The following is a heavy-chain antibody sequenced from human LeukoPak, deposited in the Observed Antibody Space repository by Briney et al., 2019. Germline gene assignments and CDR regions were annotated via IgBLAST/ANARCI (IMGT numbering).Heavy chain of an antibody. J-gene: IGHJ4*02. Sequence: SETLSLTCAVYGGSSSGYYWSWIRQPPGKGLEWIGEINHSGSTNYNPSLKSRVTISVDTSKNQFSLKLSSVTAADTAVYYCARAVPRYCSSTSCLPPYWGQGTLVTVSS. CDR2: INHSGST. V-gene: IGHV4-34*01. CDR3: ARAVPRYCSSTSCLPPY. D-gene: IGHD2-2*01. CDR1: GGSSSGYY.